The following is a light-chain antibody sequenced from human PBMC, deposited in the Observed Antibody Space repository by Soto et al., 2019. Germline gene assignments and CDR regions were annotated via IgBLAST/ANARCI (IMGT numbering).Light chain of an antibody. CDR2: GNS. Sequence: QSVLTQPPSVSGAPGQRVTISCTGSSSNIGAGYDVHWYQQLPGTAPKLLIYGNSNRPSGVPDRFSGSKSGTSASLAITGLQAEDEADYYCRSSDSSLSGFYAFGTGTKVTVL. V-gene: IGLV1-40*01. J-gene: IGLJ1*01. CDR3: RSSDSSLSGFYA. CDR1: SSNIGAGYD.